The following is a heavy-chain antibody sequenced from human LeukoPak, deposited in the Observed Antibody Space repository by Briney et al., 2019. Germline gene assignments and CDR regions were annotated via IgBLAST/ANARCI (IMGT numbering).Heavy chain of an antibody. CDR3: AAGIAARLFDY. J-gene: IGHJ4*02. D-gene: IGHD6-6*01. Sequence: RSLRLSCAASGFTVSSNYMSWVRQAPGKGLEWVSVIYSGVSTYYADSVKGRFTISRDNSKNTLYLQMNSLRAEDTAVYYCAAGIAARLFDYWGQGTLVTVSS. V-gene: IGHV3-53*01. CDR1: GFTVSSNY. CDR2: IYSGVST.